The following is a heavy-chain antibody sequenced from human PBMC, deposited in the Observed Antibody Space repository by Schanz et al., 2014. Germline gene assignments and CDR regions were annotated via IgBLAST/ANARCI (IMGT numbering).Heavy chain of an antibody. CDR2: ITAYNGDT. CDR3: TRGGYSYALSAFDI. D-gene: IGHD5-18*01. V-gene: IGHV1-18*01. J-gene: IGHJ3*02. Sequence: QLQLVQSGPEVAEPGSSVKVSCKTSGGTFSNHGITWVRQAPGQGLEWMGWITAYNGDTNYALKLQGRVTMTTDTSTGTAYMELRSLRSDDTALYYCTRGGYSYALSAFDIWGQGTMVTVSS. CDR1: GGTFSNHG.